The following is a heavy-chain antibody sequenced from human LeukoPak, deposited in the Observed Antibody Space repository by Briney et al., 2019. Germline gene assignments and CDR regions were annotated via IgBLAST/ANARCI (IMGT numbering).Heavy chain of an antibody. CDR2: ISGSGENT. J-gene: IGHJ5*02. V-gene: IGHV3-23*01. CDR1: GFSFSNFA. CDR3: AREINKWFDP. Sequence: GGSLRLSCAASGFSFSNFAMTWVRQAPGKGLDWVSRISGSGENTYYADSVKGRFTISRDNSKDTLYLQMNSLRAEDTAVYYCAREINKWFDPWGQGTLVTVSS.